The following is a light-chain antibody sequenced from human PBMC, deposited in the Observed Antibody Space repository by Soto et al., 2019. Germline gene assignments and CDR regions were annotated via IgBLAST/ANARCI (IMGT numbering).Light chain of an antibody. V-gene: IGKV3-11*01. Sequence: TVLTQSPGTLSLSPGERATLSCRASQSVSSYLAWYQQKPGQAPRFLIYDASNRATGIPARFSGSGSGTDFTLTISSLEPEDFAVYYCQQRSNWPPLTFGGGTKVDIK. J-gene: IGKJ4*01. CDR3: QQRSNWPPLT. CDR2: DAS. CDR1: QSVSSY.